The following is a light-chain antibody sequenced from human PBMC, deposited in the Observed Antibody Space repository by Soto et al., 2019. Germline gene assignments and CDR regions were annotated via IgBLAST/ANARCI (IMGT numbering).Light chain of an antibody. Sequence: DIQMTQSPSSLSASVGDRVTITCRASQSISSYLNWYQQKRGKAPKLLIYGASSLQGGVPSRFSGSGSGTDFTLTFSSLQPEDFATYYCQQSYNTPRTFGQGTSVEIK. J-gene: IGKJ1*01. V-gene: IGKV1-39*01. CDR3: QQSYNTPRT. CDR2: GAS. CDR1: QSISSY.